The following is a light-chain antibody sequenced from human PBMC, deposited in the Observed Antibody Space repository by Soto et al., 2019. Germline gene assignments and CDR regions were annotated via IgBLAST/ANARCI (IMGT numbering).Light chain of an antibody. CDR1: QSLLHSNEYNY. CDR2: LGT. V-gene: IGKV2-28*01. CDR3: MQALQTPWT. Sequence: DIVMTQTPVSLPVTPGEPASISCRSSQSLLHSNEYNYLDWYLQKPGQSTQLLIYLGTNRASGVPERFNVSGSSIDYTLKISQVEAEDFGLYYCMQALQTPWTFGQGTTVDIK. J-gene: IGKJ1*01.